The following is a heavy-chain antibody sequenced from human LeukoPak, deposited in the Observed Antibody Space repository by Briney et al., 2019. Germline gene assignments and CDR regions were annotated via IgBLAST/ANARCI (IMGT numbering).Heavy chain of an antibody. D-gene: IGHD4-23*01. J-gene: IGHJ5*02. CDR3: ARDDSVEDTAWWFDP. CDR1: GYTFTSYY. CDR2: INPSGGST. Sequence: ASVKVSCKASGYTFTSYYMHWVRQAPGQGLEWMGIINPSGGSTSYAQKFQGRVTMTRDMSTSTDFMELSSLRSEDTAVYYCARDDSVEDTAWWFDPWGQGTLVTVSS. V-gene: IGHV1-46*01.